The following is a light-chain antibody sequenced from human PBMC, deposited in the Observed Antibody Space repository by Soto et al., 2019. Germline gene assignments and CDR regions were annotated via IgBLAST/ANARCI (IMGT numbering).Light chain of an antibody. CDR2: KVS. CDR3: RQGTRPRT. Sequence: SHPKVAVTLVQGACIDCGSSQSLVYSDGNTYLNWFHQRPGQSPRRLIYKVSNRDSGVPDRFSGSGSGTDFTLIISRMACEHAVIYYCRQGTRPRTFGPGTKVDTK. V-gene: IGKV2-30*01. J-gene: IGKJ1*01. CDR1: QSLVYSDGNTY.